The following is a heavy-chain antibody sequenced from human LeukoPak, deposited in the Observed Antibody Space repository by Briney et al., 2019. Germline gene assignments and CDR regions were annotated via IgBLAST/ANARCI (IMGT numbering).Heavy chain of an antibody. CDR2: IHYTGST. V-gene: IGHV4-59*12. CDR3: ARVTRRRTTGEIFGRFLDY. CDR1: GGSINSYY. J-gene: IGHJ4*02. D-gene: IGHD3-10*01. Sequence: SETLSLTCTVSGGSINSYYWSWIRQPPGKGLECIGYIHYTGSTNYSPSLKSRVSISVDTSRSQFSLNLSSVTAADTAIYYCARVTRRRTTGEIFGRFLDYWGQGTLVTVSS.